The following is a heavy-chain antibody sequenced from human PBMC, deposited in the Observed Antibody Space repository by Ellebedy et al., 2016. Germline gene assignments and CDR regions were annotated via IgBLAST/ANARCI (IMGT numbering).Heavy chain of an antibody. V-gene: IGHV3-7*01. D-gene: IGHD2-15*01. CDR1: GVTFSSYW. CDR3: ATGTYSRFDY. J-gene: IGHJ4*02. CDR2: IKQDGSEI. Sequence: GESLKISCAASGVTFSSYWMSWVRQAPGKGLEWVANIKQDGSEIYYVDSVNGRFTISRDNARNSLYLEMNSLRAEDTAVYFCATGTYSRFDYWGQGSLVTVSS.